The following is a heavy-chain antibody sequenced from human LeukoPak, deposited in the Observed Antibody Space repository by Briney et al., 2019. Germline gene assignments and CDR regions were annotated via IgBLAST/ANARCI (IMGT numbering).Heavy chain of an antibody. CDR3: ARVTGVTAIRYYFDY. D-gene: IGHD2-21*02. CDR2: ISAYNGNT. V-gene: IGHV1-18*01. CDR1: GYTFTSYG. Sequence: ASVKVSCKASGYTFTSYGISWVRQAPGQGLEWMGWISAYNGNTNYAQKLQGRVTMTTDTSTSTAYMELRGLRSDDTAVYYCARVTGVTAIRYYFDYWGQGTLVTVSS. J-gene: IGHJ4*02.